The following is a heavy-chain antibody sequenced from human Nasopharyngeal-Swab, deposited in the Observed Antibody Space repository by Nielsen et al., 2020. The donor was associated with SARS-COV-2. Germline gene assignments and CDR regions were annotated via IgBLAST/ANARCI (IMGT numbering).Heavy chain of an antibody. D-gene: IGHD2-2*01. CDR1: GFTFSNYD. V-gene: IGHV3-33*01. Sequence: GESLKISCTASGFTFSNYDIHWLRQTPGKGLEWVAVMWYAGSSERYADSVKGRFTISRDISKNTLYLQMNSLRAEDTVVYYCARESGVSSTSPFDCWGRGTLVTVSS. CDR2: MWYAGSSE. J-gene: IGHJ4*02. CDR3: ARESGVSSTSPFDC.